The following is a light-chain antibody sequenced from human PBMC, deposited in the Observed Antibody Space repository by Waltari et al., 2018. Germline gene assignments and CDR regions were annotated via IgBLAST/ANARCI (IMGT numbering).Light chain of an antibody. J-gene: IGLJ2*01. V-gene: IGLV3-19*01. CDR3: NSRDSSGNHVV. Sequence: SSELTQDPAVSVSLVQTVRITCQGDSLRSAYASRYQQKPGQAPVLVIYGKNNRPSGIPDRFSGSSSGNTASLTITGAQAEDEADYYCNSRDSSGNHVVFGGGTKLTVL. CDR1: SLRSAY. CDR2: GKN.